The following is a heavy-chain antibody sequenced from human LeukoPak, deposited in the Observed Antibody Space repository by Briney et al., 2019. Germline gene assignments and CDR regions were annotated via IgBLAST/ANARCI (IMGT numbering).Heavy chain of an antibody. CDR1: GYTFTSYD. Sequence: ASVKVSCKASGYTFTSYDINWVRQATGQGLEWMGWMNPNSGNTGYAQKFQGRVTMTRNTSISTAYMELSSLRSEDTAVYYCASHPRPFWSGYFFHYGMDVWGQGTTVTVSS. CDR3: ASHPRPFWSGYFFHYGMDV. V-gene: IGHV1-8*01. J-gene: IGHJ6*02. D-gene: IGHD3-3*01. CDR2: MNPNSGNT.